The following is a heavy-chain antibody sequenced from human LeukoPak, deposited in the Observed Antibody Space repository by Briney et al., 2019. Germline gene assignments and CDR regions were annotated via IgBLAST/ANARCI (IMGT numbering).Heavy chain of an antibody. D-gene: IGHD2-21*01. CDR3: ARGLCGGDCYDY. V-gene: IGHV3-23*01. CDR1: GFTFSSYA. Sequence: GGSLRLSCAASGFTFSSYAMSWVRQAPGKGLEWVSAISGSGGSTYYADSVKGRFTISRDNSKNSLYLQMNSLRAEDTAVYYCARGLCGGDCYDYWGQGTLVTVSS. CDR2: ISGSGGST. J-gene: IGHJ4*02.